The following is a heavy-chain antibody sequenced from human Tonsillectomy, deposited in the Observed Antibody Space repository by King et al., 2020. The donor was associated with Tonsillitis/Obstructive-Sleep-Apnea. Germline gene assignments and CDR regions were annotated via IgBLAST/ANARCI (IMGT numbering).Heavy chain of an antibody. Sequence: QLVQSGAEVKKPGASVKVSCKTSGYTFTTYTIHWVRQAPGQRLEWMGWINAGNGDTKYSQKFQARVTITRDTSPITVYMELSSLRSEDTAVYYCARDHIVEVGDVFDIWGQGTMVTVSS. J-gene: IGHJ3*02. V-gene: IGHV1-3*01. D-gene: IGHD2-15*01. CDR1: GYTFTTYT. CDR2: INAGNGDT. CDR3: ARDHIVEVGDVFDI.